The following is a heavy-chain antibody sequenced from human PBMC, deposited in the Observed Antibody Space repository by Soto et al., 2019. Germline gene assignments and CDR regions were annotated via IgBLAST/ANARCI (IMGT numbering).Heavy chain of an antibody. J-gene: IGHJ5*02. CDR2: IYYSGST. D-gene: IGHD3-9*01. V-gene: IGHV4-31*03. CDR3: ARYDTFGWWFDP. Sequence: SETLSLTCTVSGGSISSGGYYWSWIRQHPGKGLEWIGYIYYSGSTYYNPSLKSRVTISVDTSENQFSLKLSSVTAADTAVYYCARYDTFGWWFDPWGQGTLVTVYS. CDR1: GGSISSGGYY.